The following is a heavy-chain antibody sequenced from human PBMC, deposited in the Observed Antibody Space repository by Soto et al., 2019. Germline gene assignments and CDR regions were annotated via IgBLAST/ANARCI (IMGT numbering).Heavy chain of an antibody. V-gene: IGHV3-33*01. D-gene: IGHD6-19*01. Sequence: PGGSLRLSCAASGFTFSSYGMHWVRQAPGKGLEWVAVIWYDGTNTYYADSVKGRFTISRDNSKNTLYLQMNSLRAEDTAVYYCARDPAVAGADPPFDYWGQGTLVTVSS. CDR1: GFTFSSYG. J-gene: IGHJ4*02. CDR3: ARDPAVAGADPPFDY. CDR2: IWYDGTNT.